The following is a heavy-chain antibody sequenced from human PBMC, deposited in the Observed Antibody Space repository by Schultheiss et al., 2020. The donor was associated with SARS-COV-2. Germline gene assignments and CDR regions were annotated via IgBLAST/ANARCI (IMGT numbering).Heavy chain of an antibody. CDR2: IYYSGST. D-gene: IGHD2-2*01. J-gene: IGHJ4*02. V-gene: IGHV4-39*01. Sequence: SETLSLTCTVSGGSISSSSYYWGWIRQPPGKGLEWIGSIYYSGSTYYNPSLKSRVTISVDTSKNQFSLKLSSVTAADTAVYYCARVGCSSTSCYQNDYWGQGTLVTVS. CDR1: GGSISSSSYY. CDR3: ARVGCSSTSCYQNDY.